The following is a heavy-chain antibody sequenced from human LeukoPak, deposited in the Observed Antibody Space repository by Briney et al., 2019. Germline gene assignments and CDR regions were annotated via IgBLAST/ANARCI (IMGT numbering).Heavy chain of an antibody. CDR1: GGSIRSNNY. V-gene: IGHV4-39*07. CDR2: IYDSGST. J-gene: IGHJ3*02. CDR3: AGEGVTEDAFDI. D-gene: IGHD2-21*02. Sequence: SKTLSLTCTISGGSIRSNNYWGWIRQPPGKGLEWIGSIYDSGSTYYNPSLKSRVTISVDTSKNQFSLKLSSVTAADTAVYYCAGEGVTEDAFDIWGQGTMVTVSS.